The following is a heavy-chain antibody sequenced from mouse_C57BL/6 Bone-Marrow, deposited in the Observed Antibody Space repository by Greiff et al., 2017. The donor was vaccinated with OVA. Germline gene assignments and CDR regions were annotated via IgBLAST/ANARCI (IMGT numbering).Heavy chain of an antibody. V-gene: IGHV2-2*01. D-gene: IGHD1-1*01. CDR2: IWSGGST. J-gene: IGHJ4*01. Sequence: QVQLQQSGPGLVQPSQSLSITCTVSGFSLTSYGVHWVRQSPGKGLEWLGVIWSGGSTDYNAAFISRLSISKDNSKSQVFFKMNSLQADDTAIYYCARKGDYYGSSPLYAMDYWGQGTSVTVSS. CDR3: ARKGDYYGSSPLYAMDY. CDR1: GFSLTSYG.